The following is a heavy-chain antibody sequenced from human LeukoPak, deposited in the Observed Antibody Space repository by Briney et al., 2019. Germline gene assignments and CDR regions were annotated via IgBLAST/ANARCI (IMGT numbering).Heavy chain of an antibody. Sequence: ASVKVSCKASGYTFTGYYMHWGRQAPGQGLEWMGWINPNSGGTNYAQKFQGRVTMTRDTSISTAYMELSRLRSDDTAVYYCARGYCSSTSCQNWFDPWGQGTLVTVSS. CDR2: INPNSGGT. CDR1: GYTFTGYY. J-gene: IGHJ5*02. CDR3: ARGYCSSTSCQNWFDP. D-gene: IGHD2-2*01. V-gene: IGHV1-2*02.